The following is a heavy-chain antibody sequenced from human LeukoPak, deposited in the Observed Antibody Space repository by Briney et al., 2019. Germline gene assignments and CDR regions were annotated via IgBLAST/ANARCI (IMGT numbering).Heavy chain of an antibody. J-gene: IGHJ1*01. CDR3: AKDRRYCSSTSCYNHFQH. V-gene: IGHV3-30*18. D-gene: IGHD2-2*02. CDR2: ISYHGSNK. CDR1: EFTFSSYG. Sequence: PGGSLRLSCAASEFTFSSYGMHWVRQAPGKGLEWVAVISYHGSNKYYADSVKGRFTISRDNSKNTLYLQMNSLRAEDTAVYYCAKDRRYCSSTSCYNHFQHWGQGTLVTVFS.